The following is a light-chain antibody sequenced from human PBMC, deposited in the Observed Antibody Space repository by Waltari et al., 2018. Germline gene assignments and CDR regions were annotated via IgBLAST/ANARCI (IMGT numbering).Light chain of an antibody. J-gene: IGLJ1*01. CDR3: ATWDDSLGGFYV. CDR1: SSNIGSNS. V-gene: IGLV1-47*01. CDR2: ASE. Sequence: QSVLTQSSPTSGTPGQRVSISCSGTSSNIGSNSVYWYQHRPGAAPKLLIYASEQLPSGVPDRFSGSKSGTSASLAISGLRSEDEADYYCATWDDSLGGFYVFGTGTKVTVL.